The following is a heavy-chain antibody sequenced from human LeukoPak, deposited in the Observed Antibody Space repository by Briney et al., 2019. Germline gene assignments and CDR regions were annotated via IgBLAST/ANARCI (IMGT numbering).Heavy chain of an antibody. J-gene: IGHJ4*02. CDR3: AKDQGIDYGDQLHF. CDR2: ISGSGGTT. CDR1: GFTFRNYA. D-gene: IGHD4-17*01. Sequence: PGGSLRLSCAASGFTFRNYAMSWVRPAPGKGLEWVSAISGSGGTTYYGDSVKGRFTISRDNSKNTLSLQMNSLRAEDTAVYFCAKDQGIDYGDQLHFWGQGTLVTVSS. V-gene: IGHV3-23*01.